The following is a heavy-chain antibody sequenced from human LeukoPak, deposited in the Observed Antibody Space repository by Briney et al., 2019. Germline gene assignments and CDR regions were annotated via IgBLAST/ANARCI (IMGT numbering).Heavy chain of an antibody. CDR3: ARGRGYGYGIDY. D-gene: IGHD4-17*01. Sequence: SQTLSFTCTVSGGSVTSGDHYWSWIRQPPGKGLEWIGYLYDRGSSTVYNPSLKSRTTISMGASESQFSLRLSSVNAADTAVYYCARGRGYGYGIDYWGRGTLVTVSS. CDR1: GGSVTSGDHY. J-gene: IGHJ4*02. CDR2: LYDRGSST. V-gene: IGHV4-31*03.